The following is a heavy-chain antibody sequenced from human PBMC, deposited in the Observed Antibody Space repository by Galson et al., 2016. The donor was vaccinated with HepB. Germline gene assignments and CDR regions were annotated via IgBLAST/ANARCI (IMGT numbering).Heavy chain of an antibody. CDR1: GFTFNRRG. D-gene: IGHD3-22*01. CDR2: IRSAGDIT. Sequence: SLRLSCAASGFTFNRRGMHWVRQAPGKGLEWVSVIRSAGDITYYADSVKGRFTISRDNSKNTLYLQMDSLRTEDTAIYYCALPNWITTIAVGWFDSWGQGTLVTVSS. J-gene: IGHJ5*01. CDR3: ALPNWITTIAVGWFDS. V-gene: IGHV3-23*01.